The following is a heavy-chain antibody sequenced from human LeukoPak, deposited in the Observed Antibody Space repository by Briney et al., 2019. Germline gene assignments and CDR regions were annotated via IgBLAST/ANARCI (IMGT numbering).Heavy chain of an antibody. D-gene: IGHD6-13*01. V-gene: IGHV1-46*01. CDR2: INPSGGST. J-gene: IGHJ4*02. CDR1: AYTFTNYY. Sequence: ASVKVSCKASAYTFTNYYLHWVRQAPGQGLEWMGIINPSGGSTSYAQKFQGRVTMTRDTSTSTVYMELSSLRSEDTAVYYCARYPLSYSSNWHYYFDYWGQGTLLTVSS. CDR3: ARYPLSYSSNWHYYFDY.